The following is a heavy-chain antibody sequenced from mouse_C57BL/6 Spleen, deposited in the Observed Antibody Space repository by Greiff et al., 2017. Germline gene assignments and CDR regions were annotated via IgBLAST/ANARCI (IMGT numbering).Heavy chain of an antibody. CDR2: INPNYGTT. J-gene: IGHJ4*01. Sequence: VQLQQSGAELVKPGASVKISCKASGYSFTGYYMNWVKQSPGKGLEWIGVINPNYGTTSYNQKFKGKATLTVDQSSSTAYMQLNSLTSEDSAVYYCAREGSSCYDGYYYAMDYWGQGTSVTVSS. V-gene: IGHV1-39*01. D-gene: IGHD2-3*01. CDR3: AREGSSCYDGYYYAMDY. CDR1: GYSFTGYY.